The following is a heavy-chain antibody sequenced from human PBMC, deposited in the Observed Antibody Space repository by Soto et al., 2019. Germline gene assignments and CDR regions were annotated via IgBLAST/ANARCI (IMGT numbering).Heavy chain of an antibody. J-gene: IGHJ6*03. CDR1: GYTFTSYC. CDR3: ARALRYCSSTSCYDWYYYMDG. Sequence: ASVKVSCKASGYTFTSYCISWVRQAPGQGLEWMGWISAYNGNTNYAQKLQGRVTMTTDTSTSTAYMELRSLRSDDTAVYYCARALRYCSSTSCYDWYYYMDGWGKGTTVTVSS. V-gene: IGHV1-18*01. CDR2: ISAYNGNT. D-gene: IGHD2-2*01.